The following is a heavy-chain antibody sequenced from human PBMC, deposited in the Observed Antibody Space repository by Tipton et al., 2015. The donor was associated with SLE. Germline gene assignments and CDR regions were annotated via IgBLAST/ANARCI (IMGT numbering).Heavy chain of an antibody. CDR1: GGSISSYY. CDR2: IYYSGST. D-gene: IGHD3-3*01. Sequence: TLSLTCTVSGGSISSYYWSWIRQPPGKGLEWIGYIYYSGSTNYNPSLKSRVTISVDTSKNQFSLKLSSVTAADTAMYYCARERAYCDFWSGSPDYCYYGMDVWGQGSPVPVSS. V-gene: IGHV4-59*01. CDR3: ARERAYCDFWSGSPDYCYYGMDV. J-gene: IGHJ6*02.